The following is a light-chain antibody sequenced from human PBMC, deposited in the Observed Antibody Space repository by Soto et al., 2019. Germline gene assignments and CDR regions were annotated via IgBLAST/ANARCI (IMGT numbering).Light chain of an antibody. Sequence: QSVLTQPPSVSGAPGQRVTISCTGNTSNIGAGYDVHWYQQLPGTAPKLLIYGNSHRPSGVPDRFSGSKSGTSASLAVTGLHAEDEADYYCQSYDSSLSGYWVFGGGTKLTVL. V-gene: IGLV1-40*01. CDR2: GNS. J-gene: IGLJ3*02. CDR3: QSYDSSLSGYWV. CDR1: TSNIGAGYD.